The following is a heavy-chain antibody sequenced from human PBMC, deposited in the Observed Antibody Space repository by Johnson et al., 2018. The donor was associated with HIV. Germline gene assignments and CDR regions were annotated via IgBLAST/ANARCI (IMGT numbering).Heavy chain of an antibody. CDR1: GFTVSSNY. Sequence: VQLVESGGGLVQPGGSLILSCTASGFTVSSNYMSWVRQAPGKGLEWVSVIYSGGTTYSAASVQGRFTISRDNSKNTLYLQMNNLRAEDTAVYYCAREAVPRGLQSAFGGAFDIWGQGTMVTVAS. D-gene: IGHD3-3*02. CDR2: IYSGGTT. CDR3: AREAVPRGLQSAFGGAFDI. J-gene: IGHJ3*02. V-gene: IGHV3-66*01.